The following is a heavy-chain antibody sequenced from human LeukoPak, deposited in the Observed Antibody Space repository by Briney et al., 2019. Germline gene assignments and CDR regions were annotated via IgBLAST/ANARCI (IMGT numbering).Heavy chain of an antibody. J-gene: IGHJ3*01. D-gene: IGHD3-9*01. CDR1: GFTFSNYP. V-gene: IGHV3-64D*09. CDR3: VKSKERLVRVVFDL. Sequence: PGGSLRLSCSASGFTFSNYPLHWVRQAPGKGLEHVSAISDNGGITYYTDSVKGRFTISRDNSKNTLVLQMTSLRPEDTAVYYCVKSKERLVRVVFDLWGRGTMVTVSS. CDR2: ISDNGGIT.